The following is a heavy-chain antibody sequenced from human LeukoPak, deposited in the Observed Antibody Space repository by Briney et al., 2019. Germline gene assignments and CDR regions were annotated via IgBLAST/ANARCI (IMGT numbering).Heavy chain of an antibody. CDR3: ARDQDSSSWYYY. V-gene: IGHV3-21*01. J-gene: IGHJ4*02. D-gene: IGHD6-13*01. Sequence: GGSLRLSCAASGFTFSSYSMNWVRQAPGKGLEWVSSISSRSSYIYYADSVKGRFTISRDNAKNSLYLQMNSLRAEDTAVYYCARDQDSSSWYYYWGQGTLVTVSS. CDR2: ISSRSSYI. CDR1: GFTFSSYS.